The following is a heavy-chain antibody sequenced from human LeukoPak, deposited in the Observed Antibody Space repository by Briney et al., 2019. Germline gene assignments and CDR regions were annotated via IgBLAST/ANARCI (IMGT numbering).Heavy chain of an antibody. D-gene: IGHD6-13*01. J-gene: IGHJ4*02. Sequence: ASVKVSCKASGCTFTGYYMHWVRQAPGQGLEWMGWINPNSGGTNYAQKFQGRVTMTRDTSISTAYMELSRLRSDDTAVYYCARDLLGGIAAAGTRDYWGQGTLVTVSS. V-gene: IGHV1-2*02. CDR3: ARDLLGGIAAAGTRDY. CDR1: GCTFTGYY. CDR2: INPNSGGT.